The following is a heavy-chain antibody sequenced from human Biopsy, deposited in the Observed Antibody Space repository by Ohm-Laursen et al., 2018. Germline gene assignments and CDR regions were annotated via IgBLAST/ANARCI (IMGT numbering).Heavy chain of an antibody. J-gene: IGHJ4*02. CDR1: GYFFSSYG. CDR2: ISGYNGNT. D-gene: IGHD1-26*01. Sequence: ASVKVSCKASGYFFSSYGLHWVRQAPGQGLEWMGRISGYNGNTNYAQKFQGRVTMTIDSSASTAYLELRSLRSDDTAFYYCVRGTGSQYFDYWGQGTLVTVSS. V-gene: IGHV1-18*01. CDR3: VRGTGSQYFDY.